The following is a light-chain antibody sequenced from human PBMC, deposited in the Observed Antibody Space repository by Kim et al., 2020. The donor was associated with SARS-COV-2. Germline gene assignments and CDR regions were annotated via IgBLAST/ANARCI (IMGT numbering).Light chain of an antibody. CDR2: GKN. Sequence: ALGRTVRITCKGAGLRSYYASWYQQKPGQAPVLVIYGKNNRPSGIPDRFSGSSSGNTASLTITGAQAEDEADYYCNSRDSSGNLVVFGGGTQLTVL. J-gene: IGLJ2*01. CDR1: GLRSYY. CDR3: NSRDSSGNLVV. V-gene: IGLV3-19*01.